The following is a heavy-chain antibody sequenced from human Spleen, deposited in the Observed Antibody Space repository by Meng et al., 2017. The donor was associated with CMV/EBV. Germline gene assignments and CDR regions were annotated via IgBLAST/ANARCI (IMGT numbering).Heavy chain of an antibody. Sequence: ASVKVSCKASGYTFIGYYMHWVRQAPGQGLEWMGWINPNPNNGGTTYSQKFQGRVTMTSDTSISTVYMELRRLRSDDTAVYYCARVQPDYFYYGLDVWGQGTSVTVSS. J-gene: IGHJ6*02. CDR3: ARVQPDYFYYGLDV. CDR1: GYTFIGYY. D-gene: IGHD2-2*01. V-gene: IGHV1-2*02. CDR2: INPNPNNGGT.